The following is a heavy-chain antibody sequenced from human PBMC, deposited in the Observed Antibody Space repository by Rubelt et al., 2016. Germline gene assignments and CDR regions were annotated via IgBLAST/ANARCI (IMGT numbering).Heavy chain of an antibody. CDR2: INHSGST. D-gene: IGHD3-22*01. J-gene: IGHJ4*02. CDR1: GGSFSCYY. CDR3: ARGKEGLGVTMMDY. Sequence: QVQLQQWGAGLLKPSETLSLTFAVYGGSFSCYYWSWIRQPPGKGLEWIGEINHSGSTNYNPSLKSLVTKSVDTSKNQFSLKLSSVTAADTAVYYCARGKEGLGVTMMDYWGQGTLVTVSS. V-gene: IGHV4-34*01.